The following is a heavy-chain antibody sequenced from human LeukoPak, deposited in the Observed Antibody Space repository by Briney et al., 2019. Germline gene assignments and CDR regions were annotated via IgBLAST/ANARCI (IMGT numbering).Heavy chain of an antibody. J-gene: IGHJ4*02. CDR1: GYTFTSYG. Sequence: ASVKVSCKASGYTFTSYGISWVRQAPGQGLEWMGWISAYNGNTNYAQKLQGRVTMTTDTSTSTAYMELRSLRSDDTAVYYCAREELTRITIFGVAPDYWGQGTLVTVSS. CDR3: AREELTRITIFGVAPDY. D-gene: IGHD3-3*01. CDR2: ISAYNGNT. V-gene: IGHV1-18*01.